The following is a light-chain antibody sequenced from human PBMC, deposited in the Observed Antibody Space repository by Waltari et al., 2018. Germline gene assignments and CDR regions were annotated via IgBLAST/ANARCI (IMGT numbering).Light chain of an antibody. CDR2: DVS. V-gene: IGLV2-14*03. Sequence: QSALTQPASVSGSPGQSITISCTGTSSDVGGYNYVSWYQHHPGKAPKVKIYDVSQRPSGVSNRFSGSNSCNTASLTISGLQAEDEADYYCSSYTSSSTSLYVFGTGTKVTVL. CDR1: SSDVGGYNY. CDR3: SSYTSSSTSLYV. J-gene: IGLJ1*01.